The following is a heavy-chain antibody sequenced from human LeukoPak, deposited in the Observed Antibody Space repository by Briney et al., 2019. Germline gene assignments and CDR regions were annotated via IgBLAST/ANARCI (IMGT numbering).Heavy chain of an antibody. V-gene: IGHV4-59*01. CDR1: GGSISGFY. Sequence: PSETLSLTCTVSGGSISGFYWSWIRQPPGKGLEWIGYVHYSGSTTYNPSLKSRVTISLDTSENQFSLNLNSLTAADTAVYYCAGRNKGPADVWGQGTTVTVSS. D-gene: IGHD1-14*01. CDR3: AGRNKGPADV. J-gene: IGHJ6*02. CDR2: VHYSGST.